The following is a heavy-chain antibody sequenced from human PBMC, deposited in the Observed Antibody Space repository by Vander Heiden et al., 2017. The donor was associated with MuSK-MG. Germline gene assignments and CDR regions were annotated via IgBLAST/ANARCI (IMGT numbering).Heavy chain of an antibody. V-gene: IGHV3-23*01. CDR2: IGGGGGST. D-gene: IGHD3-22*01. CDR1: GFTFRNYA. Sequence: EVQLLESGGGLVQAGGSLRLSWSASGFTFRNYAMTWLRRAPGKGLEWVSAIGGGGGSTYYADSVRGRFTISRDSSKNTLYLQMNSLRAEDTAVYYCAKTYYYDSGGYLQNLFDCWGQGTLVTVSS. J-gene: IGHJ4*02. CDR3: AKTYYYDSGGYLQNLFDC.